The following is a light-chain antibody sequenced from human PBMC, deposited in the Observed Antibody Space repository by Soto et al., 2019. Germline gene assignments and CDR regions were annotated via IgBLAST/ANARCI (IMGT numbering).Light chain of an antibody. CDR2: DNN. J-gene: IGLJ2*01. V-gene: IGLV1-51*01. CDR3: GTWDSSLSAVV. Sequence: QSALTQPPSVSAAPGQKVTISCSGSSSNIGNKYVSWYQQLPGTAPKLLIYDNNKRPSGIPDRFSGSKSGTSATLGITGLQTGDEADYYCGTWDSSLSAVVFGGGTKVTVL. CDR1: SSNIGNKY.